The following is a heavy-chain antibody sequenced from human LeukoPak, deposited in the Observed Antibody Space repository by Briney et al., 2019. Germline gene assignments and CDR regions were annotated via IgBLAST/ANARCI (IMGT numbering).Heavy chain of an antibody. V-gene: IGHV1-69*05. D-gene: IGHD3-22*01. Sequence: SVKVSCKASGGTFSSYATSWVRQAPGQGLEWMGRIIPIFGTANYAQKFQGRVTITTDESTSTAYMELSSLRSEDTAVYYCARTSHYYDSSGYYDYWGQGTLVTVSS. CDR1: GGTFSSYA. CDR3: ARTSHYYDSSGYYDY. CDR2: IIPIFGTA. J-gene: IGHJ4*02.